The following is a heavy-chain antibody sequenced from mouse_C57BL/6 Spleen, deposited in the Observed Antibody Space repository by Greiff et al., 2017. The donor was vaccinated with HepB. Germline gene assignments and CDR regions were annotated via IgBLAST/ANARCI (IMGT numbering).Heavy chain of an antibody. Sequence: QVQLQQPGAELVKPGASVKMSCKASGYTFTSYWITWVKQRPGQGLEWIGDIYPGSGSTNYNEKFKSKATLTVDTSSSTAYMQLSSLTSEDSAVYDCAREGTTVERGYYFDYWGQGTTLTVSS. CDR1: GYTFTSYW. V-gene: IGHV1-55*01. CDR3: AREGTTVERGYYFDY. CDR2: IYPGSGST. D-gene: IGHD1-1*01. J-gene: IGHJ2*01.